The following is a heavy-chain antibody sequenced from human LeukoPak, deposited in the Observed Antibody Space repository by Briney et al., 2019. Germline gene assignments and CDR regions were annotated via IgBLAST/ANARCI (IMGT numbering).Heavy chain of an antibody. Sequence: PGGSLRLSCAASGFIVSSNFMTWVRQAPGKGLEWVSLIYSAGDTFYTDSVKGRFTISRDSSKNTLYQQMNSLRAEDTAVYYCAKGGNGSSVLDVWGKGTTVTVSS. CDR2: IYSAGDT. J-gene: IGHJ6*04. D-gene: IGHD6-6*01. CDR3: AKGGNGSSVLDV. V-gene: IGHV3-66*01. CDR1: GFIVSSNF.